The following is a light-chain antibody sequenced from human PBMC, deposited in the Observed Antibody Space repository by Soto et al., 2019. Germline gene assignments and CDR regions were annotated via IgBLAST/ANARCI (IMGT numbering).Light chain of an antibody. J-gene: IGKJ4*01. Sequence: EIVLTQSPATLSLSPGERATLSCRARQSISSYLAWYQQKPGQAHRLLIYDASSRATGIQDRFSGGGSGTDFTLTIRRLEPEDFAVYYCKQFSSYPLTFGGGTKVDIK. V-gene: IGKV3-11*01. CDR2: DAS. CDR3: KQFSSYPLT. CDR1: QSISSY.